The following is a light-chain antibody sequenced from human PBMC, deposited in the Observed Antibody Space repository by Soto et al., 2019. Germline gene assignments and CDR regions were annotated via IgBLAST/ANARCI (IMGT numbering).Light chain of an antibody. CDR2: GAS. CDR3: QQYGSSPPT. Sequence: EIVLTQSPGTLSLSPGERPTLSCRASRSVSNNYVAWYQRKPGQAPRLLIYGASSRATDIPRRFSGSGSGTDFTLTITRLEPEDFAVYYCQQYGSSPPTFGQGTKVDSK. V-gene: IGKV3-20*01. CDR1: RSVSNNY. J-gene: IGKJ1*01.